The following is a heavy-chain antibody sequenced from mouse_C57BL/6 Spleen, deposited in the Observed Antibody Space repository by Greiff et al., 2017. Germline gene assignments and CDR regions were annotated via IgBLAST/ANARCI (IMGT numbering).Heavy chain of an antibody. CDR3: ALITTVVGSPYCDY. CDR2: IYPRSGNT. V-gene: IGHV1-81*01. J-gene: IGHJ2*01. Sequence: QVQLQQSGAELARPGASVKLSCKASGYTFTSYGISWVKQRTGQGLEWIGEIYPRSGNTYYNEKFKGEATLPADKSSSTAYMELRRLTSEDSAVYVCALITTVVGSPYCDYWGQGTTLTVSS. CDR1: GYTFTSYG. D-gene: IGHD1-1*01.